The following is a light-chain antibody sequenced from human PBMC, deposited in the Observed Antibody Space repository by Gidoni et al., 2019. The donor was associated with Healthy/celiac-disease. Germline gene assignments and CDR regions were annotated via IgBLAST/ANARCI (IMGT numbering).Light chain of an antibody. CDR3: QQNYSTPIT. CDR2: AAS. V-gene: IGKV1-39*01. J-gene: IGKJ5*01. Sequence: DIQMTQSPSSLSASVGDRVTITCRASQSISSYVNWYQQKPGKAPKLLFYAASSLQRGVPSRFCGSGSGTHFTLTISSLQPEDFATYYCQQNYSTPITFGPGSRLEIK. CDR1: QSISSY.